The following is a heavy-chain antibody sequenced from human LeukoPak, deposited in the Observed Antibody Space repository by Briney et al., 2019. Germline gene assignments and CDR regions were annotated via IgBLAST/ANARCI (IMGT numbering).Heavy chain of an antibody. Sequence: GGSLRLSCAASGFTFSSHTMNWVRQAPGMGLEWVSSITSSSSYKHYADSLKGRFTISRDNAKNSLYLQMNSLRAEDTAVHYCARNQDSSNWYSFDYWGQGTLVTVSS. D-gene: IGHD6-13*01. J-gene: IGHJ4*02. V-gene: IGHV3-21*01. CDR1: GFTFSSHT. CDR3: ARNQDSSNWYSFDY. CDR2: ITSSSSYK.